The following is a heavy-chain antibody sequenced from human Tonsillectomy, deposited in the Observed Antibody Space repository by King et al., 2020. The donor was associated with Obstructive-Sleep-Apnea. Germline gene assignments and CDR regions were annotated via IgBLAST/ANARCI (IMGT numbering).Heavy chain of an antibody. CDR2: ISGSGGST. V-gene: IGHV3-23*04. Sequence: VQLVESGGGLVQPGGSLRLSCAASGFTFSSYAMSWVRQAPGKGLEWVAAISGSGGSTYYADSVKGRFTISRDNSKNTLYLQMNSLRAEDTAVYYCAKDDPGSSGWSGPFDYWGQGTLVTVSS. D-gene: IGHD6-19*01. CDR1: GFTFSSYA. J-gene: IGHJ4*02. CDR3: AKDDPGSSGWSGPFDY.